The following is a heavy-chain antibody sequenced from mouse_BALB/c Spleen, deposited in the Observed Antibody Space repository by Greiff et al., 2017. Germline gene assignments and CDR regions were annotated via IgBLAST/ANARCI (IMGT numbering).Heavy chain of an antibody. Sequence: VKLQQSGAELVRPGTSVKVSCKASGYAFTNYLIEWVKQRPGQGLEWIGVINPGSGGTNYNEKFKGKATLTADKSSSTAYMQLSSLTSDDSAVYFCARGKENDGYYDAMDYWGQGTSVTVSS. D-gene: IGHD2-3*01. CDR3: ARGKENDGYYDAMDY. CDR1: GYAFTNYL. V-gene: IGHV1-54*01. CDR2: INPGSGGT. J-gene: IGHJ4*01.